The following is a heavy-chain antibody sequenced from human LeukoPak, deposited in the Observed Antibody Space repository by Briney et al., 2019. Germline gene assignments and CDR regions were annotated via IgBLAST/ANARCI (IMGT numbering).Heavy chain of an antibody. Sequence: PSETLSLTCAVYGGSFTGYYWSWIRQPPGKGLEWNGEINHSGSTNYNRSLKSRGTISVDTSKNQFSLKLSPVTAAEAAVYYCARGPRTYYYGSGSYYISRYFDYWGQGTLVTVSS. J-gene: IGHJ4*02. CDR3: ARGPRTYYYGSGSYYISRYFDY. CDR1: GGSFTGYY. V-gene: IGHV4-34*01. D-gene: IGHD3-10*01. CDR2: INHSGST.